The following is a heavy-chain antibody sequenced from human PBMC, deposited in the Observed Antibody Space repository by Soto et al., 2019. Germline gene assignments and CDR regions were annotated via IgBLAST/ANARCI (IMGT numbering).Heavy chain of an antibody. V-gene: IGHV1-18*01. CDR3: AREGQAPYYYYGMDV. CDR2: ISGYNGNT. CDR1: GYTFTNYG. J-gene: IGHJ6*02. Sequence: QVQLVQSGAEVKKPGASVTVSCKASGYTFTNYGFSWVRQAPGQGLEWMGWISGYNGNTKYAEKFQNRVTMTTDTSTNPAHMELRSLRSDDTGVYYCAREGQAPYYYYGMDVWGQGTAVTVSS.